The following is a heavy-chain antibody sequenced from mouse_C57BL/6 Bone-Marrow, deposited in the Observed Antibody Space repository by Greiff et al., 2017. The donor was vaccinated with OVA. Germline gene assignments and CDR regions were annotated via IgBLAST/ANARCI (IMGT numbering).Heavy chain of an antibody. CDR3: TTNFDY. Sequence: EVQLQQPGAELVRPGASVKLSCTASGFNIKDDYMHWVKQRPEQGLEWIGWIDPENGDTEYASKFQGKATIADTSSNTAYLQLSSLTSEDTAVYYCTTNFDYWGQGNTLTVSS. CDR1: GFNIKDDY. J-gene: IGHJ2*01. V-gene: IGHV14-4*01. CDR2: IDPENGDT.